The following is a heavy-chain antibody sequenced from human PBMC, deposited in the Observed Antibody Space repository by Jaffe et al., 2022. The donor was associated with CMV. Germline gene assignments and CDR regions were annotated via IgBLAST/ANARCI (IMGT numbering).Heavy chain of an antibody. Sequence: QVQLQESGPGLVKPSETLSLICSVSGGSISGVYWNWIRQPPGEGLEWIGYIYYTGNTNYNPSLKSRVTISIDTSKNQFSLKLTSVTAADTAVYYCAGHVGQLAHFHYWGQGNLVTVSS. CDR3: AGHVGQLAHFHY. V-gene: IGHV4-59*08. CDR1: GGSISGVY. CDR2: IYYTGNT. J-gene: IGHJ4*02. D-gene: IGHD6-6*01.